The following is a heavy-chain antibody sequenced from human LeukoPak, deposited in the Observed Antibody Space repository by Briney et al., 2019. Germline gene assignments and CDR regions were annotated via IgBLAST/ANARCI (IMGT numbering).Heavy chain of an antibody. CDR2: LSHAGNT. D-gene: IGHD2-2*01. CDR1: GDSVRNDFYY. J-gene: IGHJ4*02. CDR3: ARHNAPRRVGFDF. Sequence: PSETLSLTCSVSGDSVRNDFYYWGWIRQPPGKGLEWVACLSHAGNTWYNPSLESRLSISVDTSKNQFSLKFSSVTAADTALYWCARHNAPRRVGFDFWGQGILVTVS. V-gene: IGHV4-39*01.